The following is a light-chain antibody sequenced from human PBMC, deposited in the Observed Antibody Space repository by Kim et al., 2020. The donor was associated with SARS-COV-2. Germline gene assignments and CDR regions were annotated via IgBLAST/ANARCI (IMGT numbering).Light chain of an antibody. J-gene: IGLJ7*01. CDR1: SSNGGNNY. CDR3: GTCASSQNGGV. Sequence: GSKATICCSASSSNGGNNYVSWYQQRPGTAPKLLLYGDDKRPSGIPDRYSGSKSDTSASLGVSGLQTGDEADYYCGTCASSQNGGVFGGGTQLTVL. CDR2: GDD. V-gene: IGLV1-51*01.